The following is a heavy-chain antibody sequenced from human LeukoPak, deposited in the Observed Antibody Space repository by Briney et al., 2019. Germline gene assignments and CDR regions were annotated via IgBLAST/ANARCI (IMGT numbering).Heavy chain of an antibody. CDR1: GYTFTSYA. D-gene: IGHD3-22*01. J-gene: IGHJ4*02. Sequence: ASVKVSCKASGYTFTSYAMHWVRQAPGQRLEWMGWINAGNGNTKYSQEFQGRVTITRDISASTAYMELSSLRSEDMAVYYCARSAYYYDSSGYYYFDYWGQGTLVTVSS. V-gene: IGHV1-3*03. CDR3: ARSAYYYDSSGYYYFDY. CDR2: INAGNGNT.